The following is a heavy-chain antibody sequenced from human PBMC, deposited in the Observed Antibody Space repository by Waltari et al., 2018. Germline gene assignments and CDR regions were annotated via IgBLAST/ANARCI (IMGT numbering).Heavy chain of an antibody. Sequence: EVQLVESGGGLVKPVGSLSLSCAASGFTFSSYSMNWVRQAPGKGLDGGSSISSSRSYIYYSDSVKGRFTISRDNAKNSLYLQMNSLRAEDTAVYYCARDHHSSSTNWFDPWGQGTLVTVSS. CDR3: ARDHHSSSTNWFDP. CDR2: ISSSRSYI. D-gene: IGHD6-13*01. CDR1: GFTFSSYS. J-gene: IGHJ5*02. V-gene: IGHV3-21*01.